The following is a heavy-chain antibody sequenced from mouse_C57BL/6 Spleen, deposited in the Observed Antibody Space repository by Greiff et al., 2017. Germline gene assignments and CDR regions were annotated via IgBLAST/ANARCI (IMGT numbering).Heavy chain of an antibody. CDR2: SDPNSGGT. D-gene: IGHD1-1*01. CDR3: ARGDYYGSTGY. V-gene: IGHV1-72*01. CDR1: GYTFTSYW. J-gene: IGHJ2*01. Sequence: QVQLQQPGAELVKPGASVKLSCKASGYTFTSYWMHWVKQRPGRGLEWIGRSDPNSGGTKYNEKFKSKATLAVDKPSSTAYMQLSSLTSDDSEVYYCARGDYYGSTGYWGQGITLTV.